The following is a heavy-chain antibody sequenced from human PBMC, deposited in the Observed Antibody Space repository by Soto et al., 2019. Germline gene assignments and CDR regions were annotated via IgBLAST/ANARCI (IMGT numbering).Heavy chain of an antibody. V-gene: IGHV3-13*04. D-gene: IGHD2-2*01. CDR3: SRGLDQLRHAAFDI. CDR2: SGTAGDP. CDR1: GFTFSSYD. J-gene: IGHJ3*02. Sequence: EVQLVESGGGLVQHGGSLRLSCAASGFTFSSYDMHWVRQATGIGLEWVSGSGTAGDPDYPASVKGRFTISRENAKNSLYLQMNSLRAGDTAVYYCSRGLDQLRHAAFDIWGQGTMVTVSS.